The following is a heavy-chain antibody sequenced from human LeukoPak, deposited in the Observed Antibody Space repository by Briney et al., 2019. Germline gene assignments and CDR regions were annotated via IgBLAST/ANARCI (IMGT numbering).Heavy chain of an antibody. CDR3: TRDLVYGSGGSDY. V-gene: IGHV3-74*01. CDR1: GFTFSDYW. J-gene: IGHJ4*02. D-gene: IGHD3-10*01. CDR2: IKTDGSGA. Sequence: QPGGSLRLSCAASGFTFSDYWMHWVRQAPGKGLVWVSRIKTDGSGAGYADSVRGRFTISRDNAKNTLYLQMNSLRAEDTAVYYCTRDLVYGSGGSDYWGQGTMVTVSS.